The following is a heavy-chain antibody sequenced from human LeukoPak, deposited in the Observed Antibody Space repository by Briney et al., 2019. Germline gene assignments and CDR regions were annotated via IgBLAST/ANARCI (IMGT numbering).Heavy chain of an antibody. V-gene: IGHV3-9*01. Sequence: GGSLRLPCAASGFFFDDYGMHWVRQVPGKGLEWVSGISWQSNTRKYADSVRGRFTISRDNAKNSLYLQMNSLKLEDTALYYCVKDRDFWSGLDVWGQGTMVTVS. D-gene: IGHD3-3*01. CDR1: GFFFDDYG. CDR2: ISWQSNTR. J-gene: IGHJ6*02. CDR3: VKDRDFWSGLDV.